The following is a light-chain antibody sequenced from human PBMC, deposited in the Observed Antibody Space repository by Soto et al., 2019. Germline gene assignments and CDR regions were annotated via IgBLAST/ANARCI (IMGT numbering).Light chain of an antibody. V-gene: IGKV3-11*01. J-gene: IGKJ4*01. CDR2: DAS. Sequence: EIVLTQSPATLSLSPGERATLSCRASQSVSSYLAWYQKKPGQAPRLLIYDASNRATGIPARFSGSGSGTDFTLTISSLDPEDFAVYYGQQRSNWPLAFGGGTKVEIK. CDR3: QQRSNWPLA. CDR1: QSVSSY.